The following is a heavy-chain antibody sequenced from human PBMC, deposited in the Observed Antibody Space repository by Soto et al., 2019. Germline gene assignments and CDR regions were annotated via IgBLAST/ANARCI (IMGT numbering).Heavy chain of an antibody. CDR2: IKGDELTT. Sequence: EVQLVESGENLVQPGGSLRLSCAASGFTFSSYWIHWVRQAPGKGLVWVSRIKGDELTTNYADYVNGRFTISRDNAKNSVFLQMHSLSAEDTALYYCARGLYGAYGQDFWGQGILVTVSS. D-gene: IGHD4-17*01. CDR3: ARGLYGAYGQDF. CDR1: GFTFSSYW. V-gene: IGHV3-74*01. J-gene: IGHJ4*02.